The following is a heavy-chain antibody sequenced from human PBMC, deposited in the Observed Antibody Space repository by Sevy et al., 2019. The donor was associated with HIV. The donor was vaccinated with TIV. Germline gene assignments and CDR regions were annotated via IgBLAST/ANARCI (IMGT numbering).Heavy chain of an antibody. D-gene: IGHD2-15*01. CDR1: GGSISSSSYY. V-gene: IGHV4-39*01. CDR2: IYYSGST. Sequence: SETLSLTCTVSGGSISSSSYYWGWIRQPPGKGLEWIGSIYYSGSTYYNPSLKIRVTISLDTSKNQFSLKRSTVTAADTAVYYCARTHGYCSGGSGYSGVGGGYYYYGMDVWGQGTTVTVSS. J-gene: IGHJ6*02. CDR3: ARTHGYCSGGSGYSGVGGGYYYYGMDV.